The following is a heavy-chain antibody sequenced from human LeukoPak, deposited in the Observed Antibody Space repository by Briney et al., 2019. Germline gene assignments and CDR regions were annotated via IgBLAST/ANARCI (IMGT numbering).Heavy chain of an antibody. J-gene: IGHJ4*02. CDR2: IKSKTDGGTT. V-gene: IGHV3-15*01. D-gene: IGHD6-6*01. CDR1: GFTFSNAW. Sequence: GGSLRLSCAASGFTFSNAWMSWVRQAPGKGLEWVGRIKSKTDGGTTDYAAPVKGRFTISRDGSKNTLYLQMNSLKTEDTAVYYCTTLAPSIADDYWGQGTLVTVSS. CDR3: TTLAPSIADDY.